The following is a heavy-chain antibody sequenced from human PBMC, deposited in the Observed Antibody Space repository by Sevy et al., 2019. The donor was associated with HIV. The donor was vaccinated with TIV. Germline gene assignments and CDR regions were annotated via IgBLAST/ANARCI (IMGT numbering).Heavy chain of an antibody. CDR3: ARMFRSYGMDV. CDR2: ISYDGSEK. CDR1: GFTFNSYG. J-gene: IGHJ6*02. V-gene: IGHV3-30*03. D-gene: IGHD3-10*01. Sequence: GSLRLSCEASGFTFNSYGMHWVRQAPGKGLEWVAVISYDGSEKYYADSVKGRFTISREKSKNMGYLKMNSLRAEDTAVYYCARMFRSYGMDVWGQGTTVTVSS.